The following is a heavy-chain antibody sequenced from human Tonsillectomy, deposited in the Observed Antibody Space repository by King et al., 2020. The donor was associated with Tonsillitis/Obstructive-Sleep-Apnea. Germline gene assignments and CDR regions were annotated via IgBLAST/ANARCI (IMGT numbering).Heavy chain of an antibody. V-gene: IGHV3-33*01. J-gene: IGHJ4*02. CDR2: IDYDGSDK. CDR1: GFGFSHYG. Sequence: VQLVESGGGVVQPGRSLRLSCAGSGFGFSHYGIHWVRQVPGKGLEWVALIDYDGSDKYYGESVKGRFTISRDNSKNTVFLQMDRLRVEDTAVYYCVRYKAEYSSSWRLKYWGQGTLVTVSS. D-gene: IGHD6-6*01. CDR3: VRYKAEYSSSWRLKY.